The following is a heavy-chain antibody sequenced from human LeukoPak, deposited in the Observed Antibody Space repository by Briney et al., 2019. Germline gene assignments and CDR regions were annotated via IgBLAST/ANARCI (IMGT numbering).Heavy chain of an antibody. CDR3: ARDPPASFTFDY. V-gene: IGHV1-58*01. CDR2: IVVGSGNT. CDR1: GFTFTSSA. J-gene: IGHJ4*02. Sequence: SVKVSCKASGFTFTSSAVQWVRQARGQRLEWIGWIVVGSGNTNYAQKFQERVTITRDMSTSTAYMELSSLRSEDTAVYYCARDPPASFTFDYWGQGTLVTVSS.